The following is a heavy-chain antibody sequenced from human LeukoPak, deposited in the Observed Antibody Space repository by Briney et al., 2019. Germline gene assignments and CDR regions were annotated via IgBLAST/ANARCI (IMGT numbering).Heavy chain of an antibody. CDR3: ARDCDRSGYYCY. J-gene: IGHJ4*02. D-gene: IGHD3-22*01. V-gene: IGHV1-18*01. CDR2: ISAYNGNT. Sequence: ASVKVSYKASGYSFTGYGISWVRQAPGQGLEWMGWISAYNGNTNYAQKLQGRVTMTTDTSTSTAYMELRSLRSDDTAVYYCARDCDRSGYYCYWGQGTLVTVSS. CDR1: GYSFTGYG.